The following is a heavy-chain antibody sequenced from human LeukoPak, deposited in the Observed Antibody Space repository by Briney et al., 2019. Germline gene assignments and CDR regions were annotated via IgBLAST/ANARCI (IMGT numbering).Heavy chain of an antibody. D-gene: IGHD3-22*01. CDR1: GYSFTSYW. V-gene: IGHV5-51*01. CDR3: ARVTYYYDSSGSLYYYYMDV. Sequence: GESLKISCKGSGYSFTSYWIGWVRQMPGKGLEWMGIIYPGDSDTRYSPSFQVQVTISADKSISTAYLQWSSLKASDTAMYYCARVTYYYDSSGSLYYYYMDVWGKGTTVTVSS. CDR2: IYPGDSDT. J-gene: IGHJ6*03.